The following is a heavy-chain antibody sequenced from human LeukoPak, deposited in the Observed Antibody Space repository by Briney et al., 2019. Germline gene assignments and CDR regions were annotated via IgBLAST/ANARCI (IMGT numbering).Heavy chain of an antibody. CDR1: GFTFSSYW. CDR2: IWYDGSNK. CDR3: ARDNWGWDY. Sequence: GGSLRLSCTASGFTFSSYWMHWVRQAPGKGLEWVAVIWYDGSNKYYADSVKGRFTISRDNSKNTLYLQMNSLRAEDTAVYYCARDNWGWDYWGQGTLVTVSS. D-gene: IGHD7-27*01. V-gene: IGHV3-30-3*01. J-gene: IGHJ4*02.